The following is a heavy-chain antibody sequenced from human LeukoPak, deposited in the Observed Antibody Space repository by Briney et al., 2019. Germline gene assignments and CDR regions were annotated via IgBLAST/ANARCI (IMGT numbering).Heavy chain of an antibody. D-gene: IGHD1-14*01. CDR1: GFPFSSYN. J-gene: IGHJ4*02. CDR2: IGSISGAI. CDR3: ARDPYRGVPDYLDY. Sequence: GGSLRLSCAASGFPFSSYNMNWVRQAPGKGLEWVSYIGSISGAIHYADSVKGRFSISRDNSKDTMSLEMISLRTEDTAVYYCARDPYRGVPDYLDYWGQGTLVTVSS. V-gene: IGHV3-48*01.